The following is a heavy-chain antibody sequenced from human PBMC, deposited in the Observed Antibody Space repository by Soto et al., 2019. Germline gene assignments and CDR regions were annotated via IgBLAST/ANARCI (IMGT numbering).Heavy chain of an antibody. CDR3: ASYGSGSYYNGYYFDY. J-gene: IGHJ4*02. V-gene: IGHV4-34*01. CDR2: IHHSGST. CDR1: GGSFSAYY. Sequence: QVQLQQWGAGLLKPSETLSLTCAVYGGSFSAYYWSWIRQSPGKGLEWIGEIHHSGSTNYKPSLKSRVTISLXTXKXQFSLELRSVTAADTAVYYCASYGSGSYYNGYYFDYWGQGTLVTVSS. D-gene: IGHD3-10*01.